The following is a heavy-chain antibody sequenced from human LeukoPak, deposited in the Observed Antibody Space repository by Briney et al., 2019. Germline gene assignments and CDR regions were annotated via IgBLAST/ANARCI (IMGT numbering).Heavy chain of an antibody. V-gene: IGHV1-69*13. CDR3: AREIVPEYDSSGYWGRFDP. D-gene: IGHD3-22*01. CDR1: GGTFSSYA. J-gene: IGHJ5*02. CDR2: IIPIFGTA. Sequence: SVKVSCKASGGTFSSYAISWVRQAPGQGLEWMGGIIPIFGTANYAQKFQGRVTITADESTSTAYMELSSLRSEDTAVYYCAREIVPEYDSSGYWGRFDPWGQGTLVTVSS.